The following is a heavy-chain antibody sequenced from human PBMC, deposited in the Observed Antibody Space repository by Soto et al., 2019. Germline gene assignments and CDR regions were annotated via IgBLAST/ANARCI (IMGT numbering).Heavy chain of an antibody. D-gene: IGHD3-22*01. CDR2: IYTSGST. J-gene: IGHJ6*02. CDR3: ARDYYDSSGYWGHYYYGMDV. V-gene: IGHV4-4*07. Sequence: SETLSLTCTVSGGSISSYYWSWIRQPAGKGLEWIGRIYTSGSTNYNPSLKSRVTMSVDTSKNQFSLKLSSVIAADTAVYYCARDYYDSSGYWGHYYYGMDVWGQGTTVTVSS. CDR1: GGSISSYY.